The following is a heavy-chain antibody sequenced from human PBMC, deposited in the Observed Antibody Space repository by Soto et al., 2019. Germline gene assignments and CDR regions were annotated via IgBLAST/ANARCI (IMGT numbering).Heavy chain of an antibody. CDR2: INHNSGGT. CDR1: GYTFTDYQ. J-gene: IGHJ6*02. V-gene: IGHV1-2*02. Sequence: ASVQDSCKATGYTFTDYQMHWVRQAPGQGLEWMGWINHNSGGTNYAQKFQGRVTMTRDTYINTAYIELNRLRSDDTAVYDCARDQSPSSGWRGMDVWGQGTRVTVS. CDR3: ARDQSPSSGWRGMDV. D-gene: IGHD6-19*01.